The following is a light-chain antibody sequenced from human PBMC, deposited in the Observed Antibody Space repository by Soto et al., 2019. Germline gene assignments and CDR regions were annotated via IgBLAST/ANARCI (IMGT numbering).Light chain of an antibody. Sequence: DIQMTQSPSTLPTSVGDRVTITCRASQSFNRWLAWYQQKPGKAPKLLIYDVSTLETGVPSRFSGSGSGAELSLTISSLQPDDLATYYCQQSNTFPYTFGQGTTLVI. V-gene: IGKV1-5*01. CDR1: QSFNRW. CDR3: QQSNTFPYT. CDR2: DVS. J-gene: IGKJ2*01.